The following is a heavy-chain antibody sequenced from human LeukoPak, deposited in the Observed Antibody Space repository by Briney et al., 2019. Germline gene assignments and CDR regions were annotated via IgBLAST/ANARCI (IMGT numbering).Heavy chain of an antibody. CDR2: IHYSGNT. D-gene: IGHD3-10*01. V-gene: IGHV4-59*01. J-gene: IGHJ6*02. Sequence: SETLSLTCTVSGGSISSYYWSWIRQPPGKGLEWIGYIHYSGNTNHNPSLKSRVTISVDTSRNQFSLKLNSVTAADTAVYYCARLGVLRDYYYFGMDVWGQGTTVTVSS. CDR1: GGSISSYY. CDR3: ARLGVLRDYYYFGMDV.